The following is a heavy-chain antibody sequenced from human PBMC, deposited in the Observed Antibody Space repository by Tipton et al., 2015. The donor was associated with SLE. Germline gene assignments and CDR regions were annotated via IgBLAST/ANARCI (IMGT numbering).Heavy chain of an antibody. Sequence: TLSLTCTVSGDSISSHYWSWIRQPPGKGLEWIGYFYYSGGTSYNPSLKSRVTISLDTSKSQFSLKLSSVTAADTAVYYCARENNWFDPWGQGTLVTVSS. J-gene: IGHJ5*02. V-gene: IGHV4-59*11. CDR2: FYYSGGT. CDR1: GDSISSHY. CDR3: ARENNWFDP.